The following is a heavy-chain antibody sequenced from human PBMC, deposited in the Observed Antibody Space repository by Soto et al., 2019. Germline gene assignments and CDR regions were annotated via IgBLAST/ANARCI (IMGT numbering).Heavy chain of an antibody. J-gene: IGHJ5*02. CDR3: ARAIRIVGATVYNWFDP. CDR1: GGSIRDYY. D-gene: IGHD1-26*01. V-gene: IGHV4-59*12. CDR2: IEYSGRT. Sequence: SETLSLTCAVSGGSIRDYYWSWIRQAPGKGLEWVADIEYSGRTNYNPSLKSRLTISVDTSNSQFSLKLSSVTAADTAVYYCARAIRIVGATVYNWFDPWGQGTLVTVSS.